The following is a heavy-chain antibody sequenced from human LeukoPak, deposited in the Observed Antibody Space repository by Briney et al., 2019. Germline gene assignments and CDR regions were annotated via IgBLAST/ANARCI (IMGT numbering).Heavy chain of an antibody. J-gene: IGHJ4*02. CDR3: ARDTHYGSNY. CDR2: INWNGGST. D-gene: IGHD3-10*01. Sequence: GGSLRLSCAASGFTFDDYGMSWVRQAPGKGLEWVSGINWNGGSTDYADSVKGRFTISRDNAKKSLYLQMNSLKAEDTALYYCARDTHYGSNYWGQGTLVTVSS. CDR1: GFTFDDYG. V-gene: IGHV3-20*04.